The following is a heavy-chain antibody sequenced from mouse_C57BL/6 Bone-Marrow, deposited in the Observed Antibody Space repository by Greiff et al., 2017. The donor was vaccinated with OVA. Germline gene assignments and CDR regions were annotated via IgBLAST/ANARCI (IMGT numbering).Heavy chain of an antibody. J-gene: IGHJ2*01. Sequence: QVQLQQPGAELVKPGASVKLSCKASGYTFTSYWMQWVKQRPGQGLEWIGEIDPSDSYTNYNQKFKGKATLTVDTSSNTAYMQLSSLTSEDSAVYYCARYSSGYFDYWGQGTTLTVSS. V-gene: IGHV1-50*01. D-gene: IGHD3-2*02. CDR2: IDPSDSYT. CDR3: ARYSSGYFDY. CDR1: GYTFTSYW.